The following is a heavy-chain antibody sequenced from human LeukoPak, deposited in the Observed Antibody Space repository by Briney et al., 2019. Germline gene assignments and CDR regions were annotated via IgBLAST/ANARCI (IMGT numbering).Heavy chain of an antibody. CDR1: GFTFSSYW. D-gene: IGHD6-13*01. V-gene: IGHV3-33*08. CDR3: ARDSHSSSWSPYYFDY. CDR2: IWYDGSNK. J-gene: IGHJ4*02. Sequence: GGTLRLSCAGTGFTFSSYWMSWVRHAPEKELEWVAVIWYDGSNKYYADSVKGRFTISRDNSKNTLYLQMNSLRAEDTAVYYCARDSHSSSWSPYYFDYWGQGTLVTVSS.